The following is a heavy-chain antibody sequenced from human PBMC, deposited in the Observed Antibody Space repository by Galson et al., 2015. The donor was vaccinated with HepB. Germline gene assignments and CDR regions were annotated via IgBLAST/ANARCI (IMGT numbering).Heavy chain of an antibody. Sequence: CAIYGESVSRNSAVWNWIRQSPSRGLEWLGRTYYRSKWYKDYALFVKSRITINADTSRNQISLQLNSMTPEDTAVYYCAYGVDVWGQGTTVTASS. CDR3: AYGVDV. V-gene: IGHV6-1*01. CDR1: GESVSRNSAV. CDR2: TYYRSKWYK. J-gene: IGHJ6*02.